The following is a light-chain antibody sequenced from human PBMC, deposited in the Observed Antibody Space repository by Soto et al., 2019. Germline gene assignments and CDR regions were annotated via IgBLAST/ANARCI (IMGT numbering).Light chain of an antibody. V-gene: IGLV2-23*02. J-gene: IGLJ1*01. CDR3: SSYAGSSTYV. CDR1: SSDVGSYNL. Sequence: QSVLTQPASVSGSPGQSITISCTGTSSDVGSYNLVSWYQQHPGKAPKLMIYEVSKRPSGVSNRFSGSKSGSTASLTISSLQAEDEADYYCSSYAGSSTYVFGTGTKVTVL. CDR2: EVS.